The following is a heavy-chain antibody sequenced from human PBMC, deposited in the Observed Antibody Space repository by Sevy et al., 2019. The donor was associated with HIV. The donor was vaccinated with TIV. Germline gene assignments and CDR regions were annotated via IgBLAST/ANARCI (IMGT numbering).Heavy chain of an antibody. CDR3: SRPLSATYREAKYHQQ. CDR2: ISPYNGNT. J-gene: IGHJ1*01. CDR1: GYSFTSYG. V-gene: IGHV1-18*04. Sequence: ASVKVSCKASGYSFTSYGITWVRQAPGQGLEFMGWISPYNGNTDCAQKYQGRITLTTDTSTTTAYLQLRSLTSDDTAVNYISRPLSATYREAKYHQQWGQGTQVTVS. D-gene: IGHD1-26*01.